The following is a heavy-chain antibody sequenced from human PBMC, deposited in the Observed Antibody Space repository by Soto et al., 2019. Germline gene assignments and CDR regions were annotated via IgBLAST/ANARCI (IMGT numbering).Heavy chain of an antibody. CDR2: MNPNSGNT. V-gene: IGHV1-8*01. D-gene: IGHD3-10*01. CDR3: ARGVSGYFDY. CDR1: GGTFSNHI. Sequence: ASVKVSCKASGGTFSNHIITWVRQAPGQGPEWMGWMNPNSGNTGYAQKFQGRVTMTRNTSISTAYMELSSLRSEDTAVYYCARGVSGYFDYWGQGTLVTVSS. J-gene: IGHJ4*02.